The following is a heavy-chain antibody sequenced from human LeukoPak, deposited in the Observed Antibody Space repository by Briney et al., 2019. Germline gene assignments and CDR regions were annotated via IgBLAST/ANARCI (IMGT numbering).Heavy chain of an antibody. V-gene: IGHV1-2*02. CDR2: INPNSGGT. CDR1: GGTFTGYF. D-gene: IGHD2-2*01. Sequence: ASVKVSCKASGGTFTGYFMHWVRQAPGQGLEWMGWINPNSGGTNHAQKFQGRVTMTRDTSISTAYMELSRLRSDDTAVYYCASSIVYCSSTSCYFNWGQGTLVTVSS. J-gene: IGHJ4*02. CDR3: ASSIVYCSSTSCYFN.